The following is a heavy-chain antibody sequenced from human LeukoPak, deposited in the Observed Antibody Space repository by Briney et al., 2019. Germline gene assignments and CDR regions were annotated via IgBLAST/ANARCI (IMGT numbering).Heavy chain of an antibody. CDR3: AGSSGYSYGPGGDAFDI. Sequence: GGSLRLSCAASGFTFSNYGMSWVRQAPGKGLEWVSVIYSGGTTYYADSVKGRFTISRDNSKNTLYLQMNSLRAEDTAVYYCAGSSGYSYGPGGDAFDIWGQGTMVTVSS. V-gene: IGHV3-66*01. J-gene: IGHJ3*02. CDR1: GFTFSNYG. CDR2: IYSGGTT. D-gene: IGHD5-18*01.